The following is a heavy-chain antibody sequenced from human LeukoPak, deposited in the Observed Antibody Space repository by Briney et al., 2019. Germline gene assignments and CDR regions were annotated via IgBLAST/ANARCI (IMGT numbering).Heavy chain of an antibody. CDR1: GFTVSSNY. CDR2: IYSGGST. D-gene: IGHD6-13*01. Sequence: QPGGSLRLSCAASGFTVSSNYMSWVRQAPGKGLEWVSVIYSGGSTYYADSVKGRFTISRDNSKNTLYLQMNSLRAEDTAVYYCARPSAYSSSWSYVYWGQGTLVTVSS. CDR3: ARPSAYSSSWSYVY. J-gene: IGHJ4*02. V-gene: IGHV3-53*01.